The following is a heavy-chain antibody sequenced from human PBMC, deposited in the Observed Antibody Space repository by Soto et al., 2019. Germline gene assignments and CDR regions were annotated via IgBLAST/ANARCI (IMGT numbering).Heavy chain of an antibody. CDR1: GDSVSTNSAT. CDR2: TYYSSNWYS. J-gene: IGHJ6*02. D-gene: IGHD4-17*01. V-gene: IGHV6-1*01. Sequence: QVILQQSGPGLVRPSQTLSLTCAISGDSVSTNSATWDWIRQSPSRGLEWLGRTYYSSNWYSDSALSVRSRITISADTSKNHFSLQLNSMSPEDTGGYYCARLSRGLSVSTFMDDRGQGTTVTVSS. CDR3: ARLSRGLSVSTFMDD.